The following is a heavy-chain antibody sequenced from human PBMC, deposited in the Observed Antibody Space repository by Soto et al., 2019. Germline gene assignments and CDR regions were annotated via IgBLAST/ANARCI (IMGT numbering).Heavy chain of an antibody. J-gene: IGHJ4*02. CDR1: GVVFSAYY. D-gene: IGHD5-12*01. CDR2: INHSGST. V-gene: IGHV4-34*01. CDR3: ATDGYNSSY. Sequence: AETQFLTRADSGVVFSAYYWSWIRQPPGKGLEWIGEINHSGSTNYNPSLKSRVTISVDTSKNQFSLKLSSVTAADTAVYYCATDGYNSSYWGQGTLVTVSS.